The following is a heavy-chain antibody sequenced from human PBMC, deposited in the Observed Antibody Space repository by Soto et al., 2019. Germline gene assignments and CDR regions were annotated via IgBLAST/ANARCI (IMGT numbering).Heavy chain of an antibody. V-gene: IGHV1-69*02. D-gene: IGHD2-15*01. Sequence: QVQLVQSGAEVKKPGSSVKVSCKASGGTISSYPISWVRQAPGQGLEWMGRIIPILGIANYAQKFQGRVTVTADKSTSTAYMELSSLRSEDRALYYCAGLPTAGGSVDCWGEGTLVTVSS. CDR1: GGTISSYP. J-gene: IGHJ4*02. CDR2: IIPILGIA. CDR3: AGLPTAGGSVDC.